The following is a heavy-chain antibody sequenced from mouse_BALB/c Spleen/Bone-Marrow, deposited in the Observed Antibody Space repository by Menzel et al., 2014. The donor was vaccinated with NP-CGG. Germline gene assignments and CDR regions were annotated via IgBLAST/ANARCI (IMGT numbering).Heavy chain of an antibody. CDR3: VRSGSSSGYFDY. CDR2: ISSGSSTI. D-gene: IGHD1-1*01. V-gene: IGHV5-17*02. CDR1: GFTFSSFG. J-gene: IGHJ2*01. Sequence: EVMLVESGGGLVQPGGSRKLSCAASGFTFSSFGMHRVRQAPEKGLEWVAYISSGSSTIYYGDTVMGRFTISRDNPKNTLFLQMTSLRSEDTATYYCVRSGSSSGYFDYWGQGTTLTVSS.